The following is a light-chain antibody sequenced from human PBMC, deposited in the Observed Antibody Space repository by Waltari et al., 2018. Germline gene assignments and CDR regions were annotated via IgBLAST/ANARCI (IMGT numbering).Light chain of an antibody. CDR2: GAS. CDR3: QQYNNWPLT. J-gene: IGKJ4*01. Sequence: ETVMTQSPATLSVSPGGRATLSCRASQSLGTNLAWYQQKPGQAPRLLIYGASSRATGVPARFSGSGSGTDFTLTISSLQSEDFVVYYCQQYNNWPLTFGGGTKVEIK. CDR1: QSLGTN. V-gene: IGKV3-15*01.